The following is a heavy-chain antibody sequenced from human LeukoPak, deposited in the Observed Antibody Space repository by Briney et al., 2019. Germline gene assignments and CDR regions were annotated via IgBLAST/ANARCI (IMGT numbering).Heavy chain of an antibody. CDR1: GLTFSNSW. V-gene: IGHV3-74*01. D-gene: IGHD3-10*01. Sequence: GGSLRLSCAVSGLTFSNSWMHWVRQAPGKGLVWVSRINNDGSSRSYADSVKGRFTISRDNAKNTLYLQMNSLRAEDTAVYFCARVSGLGKNEYLQHCGQGTLVTVSS. CDR3: ARVSGLGKNEYLQH. CDR2: INNDGSSR. J-gene: IGHJ1*01.